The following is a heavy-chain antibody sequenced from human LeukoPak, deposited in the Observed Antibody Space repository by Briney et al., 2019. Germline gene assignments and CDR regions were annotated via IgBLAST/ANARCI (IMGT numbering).Heavy chain of an antibody. J-gene: IGHJ5*02. CDR1: GGSFSGYY. CDR2: INHSGST. V-gene: IGHV4-34*01. CDR3: ALRLHCSGGSCYSHNWFDP. Sequence: SETLSLTCAVYGGSFSGYYWSWIRQPPGKGLEWIGEINHSGSTNYNPSLKSRVTISVDTSKNQFSLKLSSVTAADTAVYYCALRLHCSGGSCYSHNWFDPWGQGTLVTVSS. D-gene: IGHD2-15*01.